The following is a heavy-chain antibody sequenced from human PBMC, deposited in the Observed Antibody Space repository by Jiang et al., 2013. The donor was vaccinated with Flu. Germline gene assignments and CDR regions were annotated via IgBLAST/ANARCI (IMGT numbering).Heavy chain of an antibody. V-gene: IGHV3-9*01. Sequence: AASGFTFDDYAMHWVRQAPGKGLEWVSGISWNSGSIGYADSVKGRFTISRDNAKNSLYLQMNSLRAEDTALYYCAKDYGSSMGESTPYYFDYWGQGTLVTVSS. J-gene: IGHJ4*02. CDR2: ISWNSGSI. CDR3: AKDYGSSMGESTPYYFDY. CDR1: GFTFDDYA. D-gene: IGHD3-16*01.